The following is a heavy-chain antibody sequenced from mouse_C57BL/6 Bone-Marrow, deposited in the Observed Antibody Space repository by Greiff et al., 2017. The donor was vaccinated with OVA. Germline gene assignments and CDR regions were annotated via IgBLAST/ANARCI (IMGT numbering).Heavy chain of an antibody. V-gene: IGHV1-50*01. CDR2: IDPSDSYP. J-gene: IGHJ3*01. D-gene: IGHD1-1*01. CDR3: ARGLLREAWFAY. Sequence: QVQLQQPGAELVKPGASVKLSCKASGYTFTSYWMQWVKQRPGQGLEWIGEIDPSDSYPNYNQKFKGKATLTVDTSSSTAYMQLSSLTSEDSAVYYCARGLLREAWFAYWGQGTLVTVSA. CDR1: GYTFTSYW.